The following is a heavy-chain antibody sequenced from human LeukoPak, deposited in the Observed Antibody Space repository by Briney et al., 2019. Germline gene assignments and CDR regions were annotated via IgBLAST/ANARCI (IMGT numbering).Heavy chain of an antibody. V-gene: IGHV4-59*12. D-gene: IGHD2-15*01. CDR2: IYYSGST. CDR3: ARDRANYCSGGSCQTAYYYYYYMDV. J-gene: IGHJ6*03. CDR1: GGSISSYY. Sequence: SETLSLTCTVSGGSISSYYWSWIRQPPGKGLEWIGYIYYSGSTNYNPSLKSRVTMSVDTSKNQFSLKLSSVTAADTAVYYCARDRANYCSGGSCQTAYYYYYYMDVWGKGTTVTISS.